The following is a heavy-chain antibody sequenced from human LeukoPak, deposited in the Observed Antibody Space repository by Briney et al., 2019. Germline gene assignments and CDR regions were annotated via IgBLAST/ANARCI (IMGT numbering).Heavy chain of an antibody. CDR1: GGSISSSSYS. J-gene: IGHJ4*02. Sequence: PSETLSLTCTVSGGSISSSSYSWGWIRQPPGKGLEWIGSIYYSGSTYYNPSLKSRVTISADTSKNQFSMKLSSVTAVDTAVYYCARQHRTTMIVVVINFIDYWGQGTLVTVSS. CDR2: IYYSGST. V-gene: IGHV4-39*01. D-gene: IGHD3-22*01. CDR3: ARQHRTTMIVVVINFIDY.